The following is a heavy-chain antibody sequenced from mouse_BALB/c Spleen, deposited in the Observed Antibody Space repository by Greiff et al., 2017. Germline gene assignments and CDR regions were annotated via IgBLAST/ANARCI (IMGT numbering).Heavy chain of an antibody. CDR2: ISNGGGST. D-gene: IGHD2-4*01. CDR1: GFTFSSYT. J-gene: IGHJ3*01. CDR3: ARHEGLRPWFAY. Sequence: EVKVVESGGGLVQPGGSLKLSCAASGFTFSSYTMSWVRQTPEKRLEWVAYISNGGGSTYYPDTVKGRFTISRDNAKNTLYLQMSSLKSEDTAMYYCARHEGLRPWFAYGGQGTLVTVSA. V-gene: IGHV5-12-2*01.